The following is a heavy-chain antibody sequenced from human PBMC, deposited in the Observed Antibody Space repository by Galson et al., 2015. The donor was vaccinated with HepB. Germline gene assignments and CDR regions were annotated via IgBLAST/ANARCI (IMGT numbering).Heavy chain of an antibody. V-gene: IGHV4-39*07. CDR1: GGSISSSSYY. J-gene: IGHJ4*02. CDR2: IYYSGST. Sequence: ETLSLTCTVSGGSISSSSYYWGWIRQPPGKGLEWIGSIYYSGSTYYNPSLKSRVTISVDTSKNQFSLKLSSVTAADTAVYYCARSVREYCSSTSCLYFDYWDQGTLVTVSS. D-gene: IGHD2-2*01. CDR3: ARSVREYCSSTSCLYFDY.